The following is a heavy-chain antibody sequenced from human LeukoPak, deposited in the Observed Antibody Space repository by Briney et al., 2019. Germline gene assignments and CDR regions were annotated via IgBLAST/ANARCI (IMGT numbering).Heavy chain of an antibody. CDR3: AKEEPLFDHAFDI. CDR1: GFTFSSYG. CDR2: IQYDGSDK. J-gene: IGHJ3*02. V-gene: IGHV3-30*02. D-gene: IGHD1-26*01. Sequence: GGSLRLSCAASGFTFSSYGMHWVRQAPGKGLEWVSFIQYDGSDKYYGGSVKGRFTISRDNSKNTLYLQMNSLRAEDSAVYYCAKEEPLFDHAFDIWGQGTMVTVSS.